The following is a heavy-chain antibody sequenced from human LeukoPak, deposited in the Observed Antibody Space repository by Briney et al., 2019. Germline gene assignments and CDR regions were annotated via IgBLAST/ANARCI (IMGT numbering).Heavy chain of an antibody. J-gene: IGHJ4*02. D-gene: IGHD5-18*01. CDR2: IFPIFGTA. Sequence: ASVKVSCKASGGTFSSYAVSWVRQAPGQGLEWMGRIFPIFGTANYAQKFQGRVTITTDESTSTAYMELSSLRSEDTAVYYCAGGTRIGYSYGAFDYWGQGTLVTVSS. CDR1: GGTFSSYA. CDR3: AGGTRIGYSYGAFDY. V-gene: IGHV1-69*05.